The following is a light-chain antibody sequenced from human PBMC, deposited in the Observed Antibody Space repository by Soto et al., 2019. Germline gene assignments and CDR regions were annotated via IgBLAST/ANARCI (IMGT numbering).Light chain of an antibody. J-gene: IGKJ3*01. Sequence: EIVLTQSPGTLSLSPGERATLSCRASQSVSSSYLAWYQQKPGQAPRLLIYGASSRATGIADRFSGSGSGTDFTLTISRLEHEDVAVYYCQQYGSAPIFTFGPWTQVDSK. CDR1: QSVSSSY. V-gene: IGKV3-20*01. CDR2: GAS. CDR3: QQYGSAPIFT.